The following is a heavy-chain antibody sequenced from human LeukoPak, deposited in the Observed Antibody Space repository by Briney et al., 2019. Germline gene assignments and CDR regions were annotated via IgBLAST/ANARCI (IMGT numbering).Heavy chain of an antibody. CDR2: IRSDGSNK. CDR3: AKRGNWEYYFDY. CDR1: GFAFSSYG. Sequence: GGSLRLSCAASGFAFSSYGMHWVRQAPGKGLEWVAFIRSDGSNKYYADSVKGRFTISRDNSKNTLYLQMNSLRAEGTAVYYCAKRGNWEYYFDYWGQGTLVTVSS. J-gene: IGHJ4*02. V-gene: IGHV3-30*02. D-gene: IGHD7-27*01.